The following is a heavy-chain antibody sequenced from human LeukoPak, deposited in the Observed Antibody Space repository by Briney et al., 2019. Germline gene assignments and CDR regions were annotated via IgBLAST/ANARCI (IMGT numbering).Heavy chain of an antibody. CDR2: ISSSRSYI. J-gene: IGHJ6*03. CDR3: ARIQLNSYYYYMDV. D-gene: IGHD2-2*01. V-gene: IGHV3-21*01. Sequence: PGGSLRLSCAASGFTFSTYSMSWVRQAPGEGLEWVSSISSSRSYIYYADSLKGRFTISRDNAKNSLYLQMNSLRAEDTAVYYCARIQLNSYYYYMDVWGKGTTVTVSS. CDR1: GFTFSTYS.